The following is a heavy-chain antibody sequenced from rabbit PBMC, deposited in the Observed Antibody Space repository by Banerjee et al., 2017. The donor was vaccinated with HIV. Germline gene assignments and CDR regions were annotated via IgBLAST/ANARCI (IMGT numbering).Heavy chain of an antibody. CDR1: GFSFNVYG. CDR2: INAGTDAT. Sequence: QSLEESGGGLVQPEGSLTLTCTASGFSFNVYGVGWVRQAPGKGLEWIGYINAGTDATYYANWAKGRFTISKTSSTTVTLQMTSLTAADTATYFCARDLVLTTNLWGPGTLVTVS. D-gene: IGHD2-1*01. V-gene: IGHV1S40*01. CDR3: ARDLVLTTNL. J-gene: IGHJ4*01.